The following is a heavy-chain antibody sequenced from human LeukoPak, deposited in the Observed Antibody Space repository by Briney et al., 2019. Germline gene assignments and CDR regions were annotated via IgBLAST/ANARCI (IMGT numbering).Heavy chain of an antibody. Sequence: GGSLRLSCAASGFTFSSYAMSWVRQAPGKGLEWVSAISGSGGSTYYADSVKGRFTISRDNSKNTLYLQMNSLRAEDTAVYYCAKDPFGRFGGINWFDPWGQGTLVTVSS. D-gene: IGHD3-10*01. CDR3: AKDPFGRFGGINWFDP. V-gene: IGHV3-23*01. CDR1: GFTFSSYA. CDR2: ISGSGGST. J-gene: IGHJ5*02.